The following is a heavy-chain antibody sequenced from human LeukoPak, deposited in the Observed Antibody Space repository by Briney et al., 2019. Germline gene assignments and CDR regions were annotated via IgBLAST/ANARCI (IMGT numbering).Heavy chain of an antibody. J-gene: IGHJ4*02. Sequence: GGSLRLSCAASRFTFSSYGMSWVRQAPGKGLEWVSAISGSGGSTYYADSVKGRFTISRDNSKNTLYLQMNSLRAEDTALYYCARDRYSGCSGGSCYFGYWGQGTLVTVSS. D-gene: IGHD2-15*01. CDR2: ISGSGGST. CDR3: ARDRYSGCSGGSCYFGY. V-gene: IGHV3-23*01. CDR1: RFTFSSYG.